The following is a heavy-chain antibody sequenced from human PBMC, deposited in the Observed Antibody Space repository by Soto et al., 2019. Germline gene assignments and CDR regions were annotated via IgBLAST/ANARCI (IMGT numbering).Heavy chain of an antibody. J-gene: IGHJ6*02. D-gene: IGHD2-2*01. CDR1: GGTFSSYA. V-gene: IGHV1-69*13. CDR2: IIPIFGTA. Sequence: GASVKVSCKASGGTFSSYAISWVRQAPGQGLEWKGGIIPIFGTANYAQKFQGRVTITADESRSTAYKELSSLRSEDTAVYYCAIGGVPAAMLYYYYGMDVWGQGTTVTVSS. CDR3: AIGGVPAAMLYYYYGMDV.